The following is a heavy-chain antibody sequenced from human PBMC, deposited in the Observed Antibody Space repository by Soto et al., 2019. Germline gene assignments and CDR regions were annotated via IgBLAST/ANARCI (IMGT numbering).Heavy chain of an antibody. CDR1: GFALSRFW. D-gene: IGHD3-3*01. J-gene: IGHJ6*02. CDR3: ARDPTSYVFWSGGSPTYGMDV. V-gene: IGHV3-74*03. Sequence: GGSLRLSCAASGFALSRFWMHWVRQTPGKGLEWVACINRDGSKVTYADSVKGRFTVSRDNAKSTLYLQMNSLTAEDTAGYKCARDPTSYVFWSGGSPTYGMDVTGQGTIGSVSS. CDR2: INRDGSKV.